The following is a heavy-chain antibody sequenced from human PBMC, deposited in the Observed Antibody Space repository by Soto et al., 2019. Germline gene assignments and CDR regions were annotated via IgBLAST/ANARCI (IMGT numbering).Heavy chain of an antibody. CDR2: ISGSGGNT. Sequence: PGGSLRLSCVASGFTFSNYAMTWVRQVAGKGLEPVVSISGSGGNTYYADSVKGRFTISRDNSKDTLYLQMNSLRAVDTARYYCAQISCPGVSCPSYYYGMEVWGPGTTVTVSS. D-gene: IGHD2-8*02. V-gene: IGHV3-23*01. CDR3: AQISCPGVSCPSYYYGMEV. CDR1: GFTFSNYA. J-gene: IGHJ6*02.